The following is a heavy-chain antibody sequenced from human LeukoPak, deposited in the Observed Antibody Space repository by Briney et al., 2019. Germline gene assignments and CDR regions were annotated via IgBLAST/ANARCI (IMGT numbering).Heavy chain of an antibody. V-gene: IGHV4-59*01. CDR2: IYYSGST. CDR3: ARDIGPYCSGGSCYSWGAFDI. J-gene: IGHJ3*02. CDR1: DDSISSYY. Sequence: PSETLSLTCTASDDSISSYYWSWIRQPPGKGLEWIGYIYYSGSTNYNPSLKSRVTISVDTSKNQFSLKLSSVTAADTAVYYCARDIGPYCSGGSCYSWGAFDIWGQGTMVTVSS. D-gene: IGHD2-15*01.